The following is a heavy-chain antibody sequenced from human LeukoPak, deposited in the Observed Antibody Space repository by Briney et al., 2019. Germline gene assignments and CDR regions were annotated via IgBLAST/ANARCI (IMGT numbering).Heavy chain of an antibody. CDR2: INTNTGNP. Sequence: ASVKVSCKASGYTFTSYVMNWVRQAPGQGLEWMGWINTNTGNPTYAQGFTGRFVFSLDTSVSTAYLQISSLKAEDTAVYYCARESSGYDFWSGYPKWGQGTLVTVSS. V-gene: IGHV7-4-1*02. CDR3: ARESSGYDFWSGYPK. CDR1: GYTFTSYV. J-gene: IGHJ4*02. D-gene: IGHD3-3*01.